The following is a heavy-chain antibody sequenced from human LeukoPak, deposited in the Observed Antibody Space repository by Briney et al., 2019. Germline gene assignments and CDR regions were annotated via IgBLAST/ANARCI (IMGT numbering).Heavy chain of an antibody. Sequence: SETLSLTCAVYGGSFSGYYWSWIRQPPGKGLEWIGEINHSRSTNYNPSLKSRVTISVDTSKNQFSLKLSSVTAADTAVYYCARRRIQLWLRHFDYWGQGTLVTVSS. V-gene: IGHV4-34*01. D-gene: IGHD5-18*01. J-gene: IGHJ4*02. CDR3: ARRRIQLWLRHFDY. CDR1: GGSFSGYY. CDR2: INHSRST.